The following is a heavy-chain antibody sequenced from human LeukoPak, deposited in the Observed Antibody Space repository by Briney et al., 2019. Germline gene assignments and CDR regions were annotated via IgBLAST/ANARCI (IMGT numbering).Heavy chain of an antibody. V-gene: IGHV6-1*01. CDR2: TYYRSKWYN. Sequence: SQTLSLTCAISGDSVSSNSAAWNWIRQSPSRGLEWLGRTYYRSKWYNDYAVSVKGRITINPDTSKNQFSLQLNSVTPEDTAVYYCAREGGSWLTDGSYYFDYWGQGTLVTVSS. CDR1: GDSVSSNSAA. D-gene: IGHD2-2*03. CDR3: AREGGSWLTDGSYYFDY. J-gene: IGHJ4*02.